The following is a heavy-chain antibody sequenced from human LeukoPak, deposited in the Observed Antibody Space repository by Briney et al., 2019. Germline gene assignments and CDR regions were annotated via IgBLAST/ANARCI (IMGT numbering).Heavy chain of an antibody. V-gene: IGHV4-34*01. D-gene: IGHD3-10*01. Sequence: SETLSLTCAVYGGSFSGYYWSWIRQPPGKGLEWIGEINHSGSTNYNPSLKSRVTISVDTSKNQFSLKLSSVTAADTAVYYCARGRLLWFGELVWPDIFDYWGQGTLVTVSS. CDR2: INHSGST. CDR3: ARGRLLWFGELVWPDIFDY. CDR1: GGSFSGYY. J-gene: IGHJ4*02.